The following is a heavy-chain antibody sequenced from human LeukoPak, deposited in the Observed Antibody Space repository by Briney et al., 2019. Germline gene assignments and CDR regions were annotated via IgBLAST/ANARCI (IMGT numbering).Heavy chain of an antibody. Sequence: GGSLRLSCAASGFTFSSYAMHWVRQAPGKGLEWVAVISYDGSNKYYADSVKGRFTISRDNSKNTLYLQMNSLRAEDTAVYYCARAPGSGGSSGCYWGQGTLVTVSS. CDR2: ISYDGSNK. CDR3: ARAPGSGGSSGCY. CDR1: GFTFSSYA. D-gene: IGHD2-15*01. V-gene: IGHV3-30-3*01. J-gene: IGHJ4*02.